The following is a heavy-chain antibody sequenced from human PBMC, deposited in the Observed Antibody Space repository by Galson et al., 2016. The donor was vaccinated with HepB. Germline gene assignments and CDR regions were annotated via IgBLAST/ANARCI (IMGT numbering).Heavy chain of an antibody. CDR2: IKEDGSEK. Sequence: SLRLSCAGSGFTFSTNWTSWVRQAPGKGLEWVANIKEDGSEKYYVDSVKGRFTISRDNAKNSLFLQMSSLRAEDTAVYYCARDSGYCNNFDCKGDAFDMWGQGTMVTVSS. D-gene: IGHD2-8*01. J-gene: IGHJ3*02. CDR1: GFTFSTNW. CDR3: ARDSGYCNNFDCKGDAFDM. V-gene: IGHV3-7*04.